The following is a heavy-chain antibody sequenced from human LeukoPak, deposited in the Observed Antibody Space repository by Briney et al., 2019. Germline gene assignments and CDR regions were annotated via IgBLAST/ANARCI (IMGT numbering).Heavy chain of an antibody. Sequence: GGSLRLSCAASGFTFSSYSMNWVRQAPGKGLEWVSYISSSSSTIYYADSVKGRFTISRDNAKNSLYLQMNSLRAEDTAVYYCARDSLVRGLPPWYYYYGMDVWGQETTVTVSS. CDR2: ISSSSSTI. CDR3: ARDSLVRGLPPWYYYYGMDV. V-gene: IGHV3-48*01. CDR1: GFTFSSYS. J-gene: IGHJ6*02. D-gene: IGHD3-10*01.